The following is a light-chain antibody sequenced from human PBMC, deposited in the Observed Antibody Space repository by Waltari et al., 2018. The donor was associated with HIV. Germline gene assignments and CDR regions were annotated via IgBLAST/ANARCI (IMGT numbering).Light chain of an antibody. Sequence: QSALTQPRSVSGSPGQSVTISCTGTSSDVGGYNYVSWYQQHPGKAPQLMIYDVSKRPSGVPDRFSGSKSGNTASLTISGLQAEEEADYYCCSYAGSYTKVFGGGTKLTVL. CDR1: SSDVGGYNY. J-gene: IGLJ3*02. CDR3: CSYAGSYTKV. V-gene: IGLV2-11*01. CDR2: DVS.